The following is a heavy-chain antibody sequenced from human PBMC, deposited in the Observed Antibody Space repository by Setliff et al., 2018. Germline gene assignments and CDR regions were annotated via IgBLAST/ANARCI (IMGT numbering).Heavy chain of an antibody. CDR2: IIPIFGTA. D-gene: IGHD5-18*01. Sequence: SVKVSCKASGGTFRNYGISWVRQAPGQGLDWMGGIIPIFGTANYAQKFQGRVTMTRDTSTSTVYMELSSLRSEDTAVYYCARAPLESGYNYGQGHYFDYWGQGTLVTVSS. CDR1: GGTFRNYG. V-gene: IGHV1-69*05. CDR3: ARAPLESGYNYGQGHYFDY. J-gene: IGHJ4*02.